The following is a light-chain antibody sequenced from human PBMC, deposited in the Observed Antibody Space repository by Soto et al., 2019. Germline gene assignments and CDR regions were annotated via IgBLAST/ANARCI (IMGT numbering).Light chain of an antibody. Sequence: EVVLTQSPATLSLSPGERATLSCRASPSVTNFLAWYQQKPGQAPRLLIYGAFNGATGTPARFSGSGSGTDFTLTISSLEPEDSAIYYCQQRNIWPPVTFGQGTRLEIK. CDR2: GAF. CDR3: QQRNIWPPVT. J-gene: IGKJ5*01. V-gene: IGKV3-11*01. CDR1: PSVTNF.